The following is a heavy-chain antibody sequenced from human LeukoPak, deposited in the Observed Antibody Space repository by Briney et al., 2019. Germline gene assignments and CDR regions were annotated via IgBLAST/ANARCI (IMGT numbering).Heavy chain of an antibody. Sequence: SETLSLTCSVSGDSISYFYWSWIRQAAGKGLEWIGRISGSGSTDYNPSLKSRITISVDTSQNQFSLKLSSVTAADTAVYYCARDGYSGSDALWGQGTLVTVSS. J-gene: IGHJ4*02. V-gene: IGHV4-4*07. CDR1: GDSISYFY. D-gene: IGHD5-12*01. CDR3: ARDGYSGSDAL. CDR2: ISGSGST.